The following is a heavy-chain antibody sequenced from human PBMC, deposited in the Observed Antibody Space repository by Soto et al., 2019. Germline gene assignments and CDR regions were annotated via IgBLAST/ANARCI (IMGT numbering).Heavy chain of an antibody. J-gene: IGHJ6*03. CDR1: GYTLTELS. D-gene: IGHD4-17*01. Sequence: ASVKVSCKVSGYTLTELSMHWVRQAPGKGLEWMGGFDPEDGETIYAQKFQGRVTMTEDTSTDTAYMELSSLISEDTAVFYCATGTYGDYGYYYYYYMDVWGKGTTVTVSS. CDR3: ATGTYGDYGYYYYYYMDV. V-gene: IGHV1-24*01. CDR2: FDPEDGET.